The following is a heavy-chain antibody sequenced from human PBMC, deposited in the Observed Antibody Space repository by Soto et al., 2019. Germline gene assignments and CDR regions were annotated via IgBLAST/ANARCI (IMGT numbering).Heavy chain of an antibody. V-gene: IGHV3-21*01. J-gene: IGHJ6*02. CDR3: ARAWELHGMDV. CDR1: GLTFSSYS. D-gene: IGHD1-26*01. Sequence: PVGSLRLSCAASGLTFSSYSMNWVRQAPGKGLEWVSSISSSSSYIYYADSVKGRFTISRDNAKNSLYLQMNSLRAEDTAVYYCARAWELHGMDVWGQGTTVTVSS. CDR2: ISSSSSYI.